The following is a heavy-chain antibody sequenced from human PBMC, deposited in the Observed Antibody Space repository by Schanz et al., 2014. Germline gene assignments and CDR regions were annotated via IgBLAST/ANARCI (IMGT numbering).Heavy chain of an antibody. J-gene: IGHJ3*01. D-gene: IGHD3-9*01. V-gene: IGHV1-8*01. Sequence: QVQLVQSGAEVKQPGASVKVSCKASGYTFTSYDINWVRQATGQGLEWMGWMNSKTGNTGYAQRFQGRVTMTRNTSITTAYLELSSLRSGDTAVYYCARETTIITGGAFDVWGQGTMVTVSS. CDR1: GYTFTSYD. CDR3: ARETTIITGGAFDV. CDR2: MNSKTGNT.